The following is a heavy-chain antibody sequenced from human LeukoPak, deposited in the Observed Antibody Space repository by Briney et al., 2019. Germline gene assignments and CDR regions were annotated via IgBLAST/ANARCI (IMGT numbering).Heavy chain of an antibody. D-gene: IGHD2-2*01. J-gene: IGHJ4*02. V-gene: IGHV3-13*01. Sequence: GGSLRLSCTASGFTFSSYDMHWVRQATGKGLEWVSVIDTAGDTYYSSSVRGRFTVSRENAKNSLYLQMNSLRAEDTAVYYCARTLPYCAGTSCHGPNDYWGQGTLVTVSS. CDR3: ARTLPYCAGTSCHGPNDY. CDR2: IDTAGDT. CDR1: GFTFSSYD.